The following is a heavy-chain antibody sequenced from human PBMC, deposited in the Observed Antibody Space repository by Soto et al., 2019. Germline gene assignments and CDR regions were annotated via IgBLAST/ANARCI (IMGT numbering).Heavy chain of an antibody. D-gene: IGHD3-22*01. CDR3: ARDRTDSGYYTNWLDP. V-gene: IGHV1-69*06. CDR1: GGTFGSGA. Sequence: SVKVSCKASGGTFGSGAITWVRQAPGQGLEWVGRIIPIFGTTNYAQNLQGRVTISADKSTLTSYMELHSLTSDDTALYYCARDRTDSGYYTNWLDPWGQGTQVTVSS. CDR2: IIPIFGTT. J-gene: IGHJ5*02.